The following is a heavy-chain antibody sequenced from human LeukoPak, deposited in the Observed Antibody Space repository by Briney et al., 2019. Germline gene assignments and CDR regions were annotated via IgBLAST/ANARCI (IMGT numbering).Heavy chain of an antibody. V-gene: IGHV4-34*01. Sequence: SETLSLTCAVSGGSFFGSHWNWIRQSPEKGLEWIGEINHSGRTNYNPSLKSRVTISVDTSKSQFFLKLTSVTAADTAVYYCARDPTTVVTLPYYFDFGGQGTLVTVSA. J-gene: IGHJ4*02. CDR1: GGSFFGSH. D-gene: IGHD4-23*01. CDR3: ARDPTTVVTLPYYFDF. CDR2: INHSGRT.